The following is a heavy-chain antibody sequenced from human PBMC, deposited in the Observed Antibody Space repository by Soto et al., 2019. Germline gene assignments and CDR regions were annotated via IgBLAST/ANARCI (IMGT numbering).Heavy chain of an antibody. Sequence: QVQLQESGPGLVKPSQTLSLTCTVSGGSISSGDYYWSWIRQPPGKGLEWIGYIYYSGSTYYNPSLKSRVTISVDTSKNQFSLKLSSVTAADTAVYYCARGPPSIFGVVKDYYYYYGMDVWGQGTTVTVSS. V-gene: IGHV4-30-4*01. CDR1: GGSISSGDYY. CDR3: ARGPPSIFGVVKDYYYYYGMDV. J-gene: IGHJ6*02. CDR2: IYYSGST. D-gene: IGHD3-3*01.